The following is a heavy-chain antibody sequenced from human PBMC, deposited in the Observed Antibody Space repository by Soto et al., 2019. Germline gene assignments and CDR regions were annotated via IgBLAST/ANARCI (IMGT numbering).Heavy chain of an antibody. Sequence: QLQLQESGPGLVKPSETLSLTCTVSAGSISRSNYYWGWIRQPPGKGLEWIGSMYSSGNTYYNPYLKSRATISVDTSKNQFSLNLTSVTAADTAVYYCARQPYDSSGYYYGAWGQGTLVTVSS. V-gene: IGHV4-39*01. J-gene: IGHJ5*02. D-gene: IGHD3-22*01. CDR1: AGSISRSNYY. CDR3: ARQPYDSSGYYYGA. CDR2: MYSSGNT.